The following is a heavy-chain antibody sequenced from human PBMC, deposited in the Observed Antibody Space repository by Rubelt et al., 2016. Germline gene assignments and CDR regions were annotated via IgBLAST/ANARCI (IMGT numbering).Heavy chain of an antibody. Sequence: QVQLQESGPGLVKPSETLSLTCTVSGGSISRYSWSWIRQPAGKGLEWIGHIYASGNTNYNPTLKSRVTMSQDSSKNHVPLMLRSVTAADTDVYFCAGEISGSYSLDSWGQGTLVTVS. V-gene: IGHV4-4*07. CDR2: IYASGNT. CDR3: AGEISGSYSLDS. D-gene: IGHD1-26*01. J-gene: IGHJ4*02. CDR1: GGSISRYS.